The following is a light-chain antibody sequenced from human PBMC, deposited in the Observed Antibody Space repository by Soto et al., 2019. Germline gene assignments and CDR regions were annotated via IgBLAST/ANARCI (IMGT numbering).Light chain of an antibody. Sequence: AIRMTQSPSSLSASTGDRVTITCRASQGISSYLAWYQQKPGKAPKLLIYAASTLQSGVPSRFSGSGSWTDFTLTISRLQSVDFATYYCQQYYSYPRTFGQGTKVEIK. CDR1: QGISSY. CDR3: QQYYSYPRT. J-gene: IGKJ1*01. CDR2: AAS. V-gene: IGKV1-8*01.